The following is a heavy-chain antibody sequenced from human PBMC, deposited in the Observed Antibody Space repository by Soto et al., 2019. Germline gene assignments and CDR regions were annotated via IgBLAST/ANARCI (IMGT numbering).Heavy chain of an antibody. V-gene: IGHV4-4*07. J-gene: IGHJ3*02. CDR3: ARVDIAGDYDAFDI. CDR1: GGSLSSYY. CDR2: IYTSGST. D-gene: IGHD4-17*01. Sequence: SQTLSLTCTVSGGSLSSYYWSWIRQPAGKGLEWIGRIYTSGSTNYNPSLKSRVTMSVDTSKNQFSLKLSSVTAADTAVYYCARVDIAGDYDAFDIWGQGTMVTVSS.